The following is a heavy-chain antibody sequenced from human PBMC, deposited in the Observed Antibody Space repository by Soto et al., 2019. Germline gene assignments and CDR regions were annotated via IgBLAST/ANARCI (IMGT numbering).Heavy chain of an antibody. D-gene: IGHD3-16*01. Sequence: QEQLVQSGAEVKRPGSSVKVSCKDSGGLFSSYAISWVRQAPRQGLEWMGGIIPVFGTPYYAQKFQGRVTISADESTNTAYMDLSSLTSEDTAMYYCARGDSPYVWFNEFWGQGSLVTVSS. CDR2: IIPVFGTP. CDR3: ARGDSPYVWFNEF. J-gene: IGHJ4*02. CDR1: GGLFSSYA. V-gene: IGHV1-69*01.